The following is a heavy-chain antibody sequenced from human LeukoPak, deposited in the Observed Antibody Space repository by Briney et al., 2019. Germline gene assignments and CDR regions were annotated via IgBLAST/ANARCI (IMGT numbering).Heavy chain of an antibody. Sequence: GSSVKVSCKASGGTFSSYAISWVRQAPGQGLEWMGGIIPIFGTANYAQKFQGRVTITADESTSTAYMELSSLRSEDTAVYYCARDLGYCSSTSCYNWFDPWGQGTLVTVSS. CDR1: GGTFSSYA. CDR3: ARDLGYCSSTSCYNWFDP. CDR2: IIPIFGTA. J-gene: IGHJ5*02. D-gene: IGHD2-2*01. V-gene: IGHV1-69*01.